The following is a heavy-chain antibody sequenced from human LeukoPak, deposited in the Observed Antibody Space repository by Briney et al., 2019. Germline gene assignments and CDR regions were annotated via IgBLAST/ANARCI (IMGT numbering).Heavy chain of an antibody. D-gene: IGHD3-16*01. CDR3: ARESSWGGYFDY. CDR1: GFTFTSYW. Sequence: GGSLRLSCAASGFTFTSYWMSWVRQAPGKGLEWVANIKYDGSEKYYVESVKGRFTISRDNAKNSLSLQMNSLRVEDTAVYYCARESSWGGYFDYWGQGTLVTVSS. V-gene: IGHV3-7*01. CDR2: IKYDGSEK. J-gene: IGHJ4*02.